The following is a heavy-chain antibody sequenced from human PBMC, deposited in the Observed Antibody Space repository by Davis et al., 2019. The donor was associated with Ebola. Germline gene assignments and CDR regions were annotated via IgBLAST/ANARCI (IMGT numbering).Heavy chain of an antibody. V-gene: IGHV4-61*01. CDR1: GGSVSSGSYY. Sequence: PSETLSLTCTVSGGSVSSGSYYWSWIRQPPGKGLEWIGYIYYSGSTNYNPSLKSRVTISVDTSKNQFSLKLSSVTAADTAVYYCARDQGGGTLGDDAFDIWGQGTMVTVSS. CDR3: ARDQGGGTLGDDAFDI. J-gene: IGHJ3*02. D-gene: IGHD2-15*01. CDR2: IYYSGST.